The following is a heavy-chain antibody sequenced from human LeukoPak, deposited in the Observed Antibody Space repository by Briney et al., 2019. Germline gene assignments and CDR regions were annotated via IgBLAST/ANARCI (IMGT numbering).Heavy chain of an antibody. J-gene: IGHJ4*02. CDR1: GYTFTNYG. V-gene: IGHV1-18*01. Sequence: ASVKVSCKASGYTFTNYGISWVRQAPGQGLEWMGWISAYNGNTNYAQRFQGRVTMTTDTSTSTAYMELGSLRSDDTAVCYCARDRGSLAVSDSRTSDYWGQGTLVTVSS. CDR2: ISAYNGNT. CDR3: ARDRGSLAVSDSRTSDY. D-gene: IGHD2-21*02.